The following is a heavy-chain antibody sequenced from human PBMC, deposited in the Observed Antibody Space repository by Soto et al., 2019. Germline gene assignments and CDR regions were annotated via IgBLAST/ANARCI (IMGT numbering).Heavy chain of an antibody. D-gene: IGHD2-2*01. CDR1: GGSISRYY. CDR2: IHTTNGT. J-gene: IGHJ4*02. CDR3: ARALSPPAGSYIDF. Sequence: SEPLSITCTVSGGSISRYYWSLIRQPAGKGMEWIGRIHTTNGTNYNPSLKSRVTMSIDTSNNQFSLKLSSLTAADTAVYYCARALSPPAGSYIDFWGQATLLTVS. V-gene: IGHV4-4*07.